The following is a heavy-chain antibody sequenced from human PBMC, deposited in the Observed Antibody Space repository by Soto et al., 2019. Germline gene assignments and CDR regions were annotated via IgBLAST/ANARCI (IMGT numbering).Heavy chain of an antibody. Sequence: GGSLRLSCAASGFTFSSYGMHWVRQAPGKGLEWVAVISYDGSNKYYADSVKGRFTISRDNSKNTLYLQMNSQRAEDTAVYYWAKDRSDIVVVPAAMRVFDAFYIWGQGTMVTVSS. D-gene: IGHD2-2*01. CDR3: AKDRSDIVVVPAAMRVFDAFYI. CDR1: GFTFSSYG. CDR2: ISYDGSNK. V-gene: IGHV3-30*18. J-gene: IGHJ3*02.